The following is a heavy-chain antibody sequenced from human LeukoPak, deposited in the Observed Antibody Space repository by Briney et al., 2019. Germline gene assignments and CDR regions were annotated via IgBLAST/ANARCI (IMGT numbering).Heavy chain of an antibody. CDR2: INPNSGGT. J-gene: IGHJ4*02. Sequence: ASVKVSCKPSGFTFTDYFMHWVRQAPGQGLEWMGRINPNSGGTNYAQKFQGRVTMTRDTSISTAYMELSRLRSDDTAVYYCARGNYYDSSGYSLPFDYWGQGTLVTVSS. CDR1: GFTFTDYF. D-gene: IGHD3-22*01. CDR3: ARGNYYDSSGYSLPFDY. V-gene: IGHV1-2*06.